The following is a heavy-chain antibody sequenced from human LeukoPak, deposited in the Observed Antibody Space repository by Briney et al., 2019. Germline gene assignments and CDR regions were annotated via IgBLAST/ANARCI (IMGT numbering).Heavy chain of an antibody. V-gene: IGHV3-23*01. J-gene: IGHJ4*02. CDR1: GFTFSSYE. Sequence: PGGSLRLSCAASGFTFSSYEMNWVRQAPGKGLEWVSAISGSGGSTYYADSVKGRFTISRDNSKNTLYLQMNSLRAEDTAVYYCARDKVVGATYLDYWGQGTLVTASS. D-gene: IGHD2-15*01. CDR2: ISGSGGST. CDR3: ARDKVVGATYLDY.